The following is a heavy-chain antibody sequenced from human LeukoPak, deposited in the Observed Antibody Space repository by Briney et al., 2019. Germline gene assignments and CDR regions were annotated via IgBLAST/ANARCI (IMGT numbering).Heavy chain of an antibody. D-gene: IGHD2-2*02. V-gene: IGHV3-53*01. J-gene: IGHJ4*02. CDR1: GFTVSSSY. CDR2: IYSGGST. Sequence: GGSLRLSCAASGFTVSSSYMSWVRQAPGKGLEWVSVIYSGGSTYYADSVRGRFTISRDTSKNTLFLEMSSLRVEDTAIYFCAKDHLLCTSTSCYIDYFDSWGQGTLVTVSS. CDR3: AKDHLLCTSTSCYIDYFDS.